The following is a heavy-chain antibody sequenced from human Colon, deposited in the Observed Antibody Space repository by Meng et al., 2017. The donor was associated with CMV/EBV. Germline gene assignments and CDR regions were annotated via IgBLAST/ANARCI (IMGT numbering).Heavy chain of an antibody. V-gene: IGHV3-23*01. J-gene: IGHJ3*02. CDR1: GFTFSSYA. Sequence: GESLKISCAASGFTFSSYAMSWVRQAPGKGLEWVSSVYYGGTTHYADSVKGRFTISRDTSMDTLYLQLNNLRVEDTAAYYCAKGLNSGSRYNAFDILGQGTVVTVSS. CDR3: AKGLNSGSRYNAFDI. D-gene: IGHD3-22*01. CDR2: YYGGTT.